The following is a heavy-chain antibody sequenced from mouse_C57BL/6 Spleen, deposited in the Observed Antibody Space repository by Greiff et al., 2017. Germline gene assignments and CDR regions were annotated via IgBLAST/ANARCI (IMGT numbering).Heavy chain of an antibody. V-gene: IGHV5-9*01. D-gene: IGHD2-5*01. Sequence: EVQRVESGGGLVKPGGSLKLSCAASGFTFSSYTMSWVRQTPEKRLEWVATISGGGGNTYYPDSVKGRFTISRDNAKNTLYLQMSSLRSEDTALYYCARNGDSNSYAMDYWGQGTSVTVSS. CDR3: ARNGDSNSYAMDY. CDR1: GFTFSSYT. J-gene: IGHJ4*01. CDR2: ISGGGGNT.